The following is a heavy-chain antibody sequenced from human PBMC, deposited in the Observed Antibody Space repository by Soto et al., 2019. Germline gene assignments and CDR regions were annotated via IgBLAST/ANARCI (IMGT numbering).Heavy chain of an antibody. D-gene: IGHD2-21*02. CDR1: GYSFTTYW. CDR3: ASSVGAAQRLYYYYGMDV. CDR2: IDPSDSYT. J-gene: IGHJ6*02. Sequence: PGESLKISCKGSGYSFTTYWISWVRQMPGKGLEWMGRIDPSDSYTNYSPSFQGHVTISADKSISTAYLQWSSLKASDTAMYYCASSVGAAQRLYYYYGMDVWGQGTTVTVPS. V-gene: IGHV5-10-1*01.